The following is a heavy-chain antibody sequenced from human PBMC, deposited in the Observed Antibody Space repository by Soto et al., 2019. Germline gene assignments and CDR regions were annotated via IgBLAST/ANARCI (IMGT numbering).Heavy chain of an antibody. CDR3: ARGDSTYYYFDY. CDR1: GGTFSSYA. CDR2: IIPIFGTA. V-gene: IGHV1-69*12. D-gene: IGHD4-4*01. Sequence: QVQLVQSGAEVKKPGSSVKVSCKASGGTFSSYAISWVRQAPGQGLEWMGGIIPIFGTANYAQKFQGRVTITADESTSSAYMELSTLRSEYRAVYYCARGDSTYYYFDYWGQGTMVTVSS. J-gene: IGHJ4*02.